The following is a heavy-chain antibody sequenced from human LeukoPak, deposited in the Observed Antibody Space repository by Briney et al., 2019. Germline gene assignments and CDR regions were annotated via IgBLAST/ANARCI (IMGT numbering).Heavy chain of an antibody. D-gene: IGHD6-19*01. J-gene: IGHJ4*02. CDR3: ARVSGGWYAATARGAFDY. CDR2: IIPIFGTA. CDR1: GGTFSSYA. Sequence: GASVKVSCKASGGTFSSYAISWVRQAPGQGLEWMGGIIPIFGTANYAQKFQGRVTITTDESTNTAYMELSSLRSEDTAVYYCARVSGGWYAATARGAFDYWGQGTLVTVSS. V-gene: IGHV1-69*05.